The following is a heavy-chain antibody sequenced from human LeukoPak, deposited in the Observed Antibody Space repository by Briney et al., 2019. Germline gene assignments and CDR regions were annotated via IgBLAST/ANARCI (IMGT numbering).Heavy chain of an antibody. CDR3: ARERSYPEWFPGWFDP. CDR1: GFTVSSNY. Sequence: GGSLRLSCAASGFTVSSNYMSWVRQAPGKGLEWVSVIYSGGSTYYADSVKGRLTISRENSKKTLDLQMNSLRAEDTAVYYCARERSYPEWFPGWFDPWGQGTLVTVSS. D-gene: IGHD3-3*01. V-gene: IGHV3-53*01. J-gene: IGHJ5*02. CDR2: IYSGGST.